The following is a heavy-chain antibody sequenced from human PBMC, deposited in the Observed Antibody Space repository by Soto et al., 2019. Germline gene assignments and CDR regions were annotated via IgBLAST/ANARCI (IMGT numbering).Heavy chain of an antibody. D-gene: IGHD3-3*01. CDR2: INPSGGST. J-gene: IGHJ4*02. Sequence: ASVKVSCKASGYTFTSYYMHWVRQAPGQGLEWMGIINPSGGSTSYAQKFQGRVTMTRDTSTSTVYMELSSLRSEDTAVYYCAREPKAEYYDFWSGYSANYYFDYWGQGTLVTVSS. V-gene: IGHV1-46*01. CDR1: GYTFTSYY. CDR3: AREPKAEYYDFWSGYSANYYFDY.